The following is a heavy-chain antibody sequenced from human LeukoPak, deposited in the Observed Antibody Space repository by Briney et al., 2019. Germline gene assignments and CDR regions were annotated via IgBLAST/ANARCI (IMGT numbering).Heavy chain of an antibody. V-gene: IGHV3-48*04. CDR3: ARGRHKYCSSTSCYFH. CDR1: GFTFSSYS. D-gene: IGHD2-2*01. Sequence: GGSLRLSCAASGFTFSSYSMNWVRQAPGKGLEWVSYISSSSSTIYYADSVKGRFTISRDNAKNSLYLQMNGLRAEDTAVYYCARGRHKYCSSTSCYFHWGQGTLVTVSS. J-gene: IGHJ4*02. CDR2: ISSSSSTI.